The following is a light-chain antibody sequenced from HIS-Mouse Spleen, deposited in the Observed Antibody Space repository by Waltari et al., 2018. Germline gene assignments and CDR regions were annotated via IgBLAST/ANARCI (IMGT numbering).Light chain of an antibody. CDR1: SRRSYY. Sequence: SSELTQDPAVSVALGQTVRITCQGDSRRSYYAGWYQQKPGKAPVLVIYGKNNRPSGIPDRFSGSSSGNTASLTITGAQAEDEADYYCNSRDSSGNHVVFGGGTKLTVL. CDR3: NSRDSSGNHVV. J-gene: IGLJ2*01. CDR2: GKN. V-gene: IGLV3-19*01.